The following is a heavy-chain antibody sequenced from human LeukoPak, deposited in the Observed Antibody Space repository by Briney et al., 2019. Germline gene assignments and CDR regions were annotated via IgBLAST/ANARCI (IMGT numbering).Heavy chain of an antibody. J-gene: IGHJ5*02. CDR1: GYTFTSYD. D-gene: IGHD5-24*01. V-gene: IGHV1-8*01. CDR2: MNPNSGNT. Sequence: GASVKVSCKASGYTFTSYDINWVRQATGQGLEWMGWMNPNSGNTGYAQKFQGRVTMTRNTSISTAHMELSSLRSEDTAVYYCARGRDGYNSYWFDPWGQGTLVTVSS. CDR3: ARGRDGYNSYWFDP.